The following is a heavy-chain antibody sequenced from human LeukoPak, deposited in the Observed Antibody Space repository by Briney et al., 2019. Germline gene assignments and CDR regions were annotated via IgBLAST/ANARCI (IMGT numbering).Heavy chain of an antibody. Sequence: GGSLRLSCAASGFTVRSNYMKWVRQAPGKGLEWVSVIYLDGSTYYADSVKGRFTISRDNSKNTVYLQMNSLRAEDTAIYYCARASQETWLQFDFWGQGTLVSVSS. D-gene: IGHD5-24*01. J-gene: IGHJ5*01. CDR3: ARASQETWLQFDF. V-gene: IGHV3-53*01. CDR1: GFTVRSNY. CDR2: IYLDGST.